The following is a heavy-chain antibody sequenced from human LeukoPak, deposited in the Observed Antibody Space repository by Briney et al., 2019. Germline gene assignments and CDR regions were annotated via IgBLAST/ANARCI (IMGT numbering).Heavy chain of an antibody. CDR2: IGYSGGST. CDR3: AKVRVSSGWYWFDY. D-gene: IGHD6-19*01. V-gene: IGHV3-23*01. CDR1: GFTFSSYA. Sequence: GGSLRLSCAASGFTFSSYAMSWVRQAPGKGLEWVSAIGYSGGSTYYADSVKGRFTISRDNSKNTLYLQMNSLRAEDTAVYYCAKVRVSSGWYWFDYWGQGTLLTVSS. J-gene: IGHJ4*02.